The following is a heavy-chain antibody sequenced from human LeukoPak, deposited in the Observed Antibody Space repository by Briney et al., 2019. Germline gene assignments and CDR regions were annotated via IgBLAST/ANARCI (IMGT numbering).Heavy chain of an antibody. V-gene: IGHV3-23*01. CDR3: AKEQDGYAILEVFDY. J-gene: IGHJ4*02. CDR2: ISGSGGST. Sequence: GGSLRLSCEASGFTFSTYAMSWVRQAPGKGLEWVSAISGSGGSTYYADSVKGRFTISRDNSKNTLYLQMNSLRAEDTAVYYCAKEQDGYAILEVFDYWGQGTLVTVSS. CDR1: GFTFSTYA. D-gene: IGHD2-8*01.